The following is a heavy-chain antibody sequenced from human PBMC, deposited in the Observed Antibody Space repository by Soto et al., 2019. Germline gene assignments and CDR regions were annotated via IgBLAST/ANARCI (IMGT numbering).Heavy chain of an antibody. CDR2: ISGSGGST. CDR3: AKRIRAVACHDWDYYYYYAIDV. D-gene: IGHD6-19*01. CDR1: GFTFSSYA. J-gene: IGHJ6*02. V-gene: IGHV3-23*01. Sequence: PGGSLRLSCAASGFTFSSYAMRWVRQAPGKGQEWVSAISGSGGSTYYADSVKGRFTISRDNSKNTMYLQMNSLRAEDTAVYYCAKRIRAVACHDWDYYYYYAIDVWGQGTTVTVSS.